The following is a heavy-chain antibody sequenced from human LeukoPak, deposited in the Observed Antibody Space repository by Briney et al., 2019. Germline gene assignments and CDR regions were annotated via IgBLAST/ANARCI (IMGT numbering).Heavy chain of an antibody. D-gene: IGHD2-21*01. CDR2: IYYSGST. CDR1: GGSISSSSYY. Sequence: SETLSLTCPVSGGSISSSSYYWGWIRQPPWKGLEWIGSIYYSGSTYYNPSLKRRVTISVDTSENQFSLKLSSVTAADTAVYYCARGSLTGEYFDYWGQGTLVTVSS. J-gene: IGHJ4*02. V-gene: IGHV4-39*01. CDR3: ARGSLTGEYFDY.